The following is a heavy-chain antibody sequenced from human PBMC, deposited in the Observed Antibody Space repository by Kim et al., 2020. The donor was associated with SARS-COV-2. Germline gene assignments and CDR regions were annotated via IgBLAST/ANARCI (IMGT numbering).Heavy chain of an antibody. D-gene: IGHD2-2*01. CDR2: IKSKTDGGTT. CDR1: GFTFSNAW. J-gene: IGHJ6*02. V-gene: IGHV3-15*01. CDR3: TTGGRHCSSTSCYNYYGMDV. Sequence: GGSLRLSCAASGFTFSNAWMSWVRQAPGKGLEWVGRIKSKTDGGTTDYAAPVKGRFTISRDDSKNTLYLQMNSLKTEDTAVYYCTTGGRHCSSTSCYNYYGMDVWGQGTTVTVSS.